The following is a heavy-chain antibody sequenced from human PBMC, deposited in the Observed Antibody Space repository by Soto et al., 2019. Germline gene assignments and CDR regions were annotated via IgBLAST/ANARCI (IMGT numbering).Heavy chain of an antibody. J-gene: IGHJ4*02. D-gene: IGHD3-16*01. CDR2: IETKTVGGTP. Sequence: EVQLVESGGGLVQPGGSLRLSCAASGFSFSNAYMNWVRPAPGKGLEWVGRIETKTVGGTPDYDAPAKGRFTISRDDSKNTLYLQMNSLKTEDTAVYCCTTWRGGSPEYWGQGTLVTVSS. V-gene: IGHV3-15*07. CDR1: GFSFSNAY. CDR3: TTWRGGSPEY.